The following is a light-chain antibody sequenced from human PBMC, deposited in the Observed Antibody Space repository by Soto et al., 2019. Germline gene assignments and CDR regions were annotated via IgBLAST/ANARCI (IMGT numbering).Light chain of an antibody. Sequence: QLVLTQPPSVPGAPGQRVTISCTGSSSNIGAGYDVHWYQQLPGTAPKLLIYGNSNRPSGVPDRFSGSKSGTSASLAITGLQAEDEADYYCQSYDSSLSGYVFGTGTKVTVL. CDR1: SSNIGAGYD. CDR2: GNS. V-gene: IGLV1-40*01. J-gene: IGLJ1*01. CDR3: QSYDSSLSGYV.